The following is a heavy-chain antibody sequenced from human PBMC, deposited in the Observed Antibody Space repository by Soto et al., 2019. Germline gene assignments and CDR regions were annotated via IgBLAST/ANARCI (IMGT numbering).Heavy chain of an antibody. Sequence: SETLSLTCTVSGGSISSSSYYWGWIRQPPGKGLEWIGSIYYSGSTYYNPPLKSRVTISVDTSKNQFSLKLSSVTAADTAVYYCARQVRLLWFGESYYHWFDPWGQGTLVTVSS. CDR1: GGSISSSSYY. D-gene: IGHD3-10*01. J-gene: IGHJ5*02. CDR2: IYYSGST. CDR3: ARQVRLLWFGESYYHWFDP. V-gene: IGHV4-39*01.